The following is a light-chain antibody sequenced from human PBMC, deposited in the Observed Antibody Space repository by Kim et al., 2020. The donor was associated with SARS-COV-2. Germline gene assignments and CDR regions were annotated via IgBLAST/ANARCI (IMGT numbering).Light chain of an antibody. Sequence: PGERATLSCRASQSVSYNHLAWYQQKPGQPPRLLMYLASARAAGIPDKFSGSGSGADFTLTITRLEPEDSAVYYCQQYLTSPWTFGRGTKV. CDR3: QQYLTSPWT. V-gene: IGKV3-20*01. CDR1: QSVSYNH. CDR2: LAS. J-gene: IGKJ1*01.